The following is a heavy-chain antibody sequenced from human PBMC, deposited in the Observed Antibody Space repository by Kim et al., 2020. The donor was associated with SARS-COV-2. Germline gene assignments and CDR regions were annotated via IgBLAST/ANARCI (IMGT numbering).Heavy chain of an antibody. CDR3: VRNGGWYDF. CDR2: FLGDRGNS. D-gene: IGHD2-8*01. CDR1: GFSFSRND. J-gene: IGHJ5*01. V-gene: IGHV3-23*01. Sequence: GGSLRLSCVGSGFSFSRNDMTWVRQAPGKGLEWVATFLGDRGNSYHADSVKGRFTMSRDDSENAVYLQMSSLRVEDTATYYCVRNGGWYDFWGQGLLVTVSS.